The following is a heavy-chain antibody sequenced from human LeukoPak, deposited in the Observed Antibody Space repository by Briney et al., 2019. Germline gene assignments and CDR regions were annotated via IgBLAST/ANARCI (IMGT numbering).Heavy chain of an antibody. CDR2: ISSGGSTI. CDR1: GFTFSDYY. V-gene: IGHV3-11*01. Sequence: GGSLRLSCAVSGFTFSDYYMSWIRQAPGKGLEWVSYISSGGSTISHADSVKGRFTISRDNAENSLYLQMNSLRAEDTAVYYCAKSSGWYGKNFQHWGQGTLVTVSS. CDR3: AKSSGWYGKNFQH. J-gene: IGHJ1*01. D-gene: IGHD6-19*01.